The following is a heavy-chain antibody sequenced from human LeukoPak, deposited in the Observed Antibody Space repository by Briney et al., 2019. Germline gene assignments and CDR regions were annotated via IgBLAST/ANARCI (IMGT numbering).Heavy chain of an antibody. CDR3: ARGGASSRYLDY. CDR2: IYYSGTT. J-gene: IGHJ4*03. Sequence: SETLSLTCTVSGGSISSHYWSWIRQPPGKGLEWIGFIYYSGTTNYNPSLKSRVTISVDTSKNQFSLKLSSVTAADTAVYYCARGGASSRYLDYWGQGSLVTVSS. CDR1: GGSISSHY. D-gene: IGHD6-13*01. V-gene: IGHV4-59*11.